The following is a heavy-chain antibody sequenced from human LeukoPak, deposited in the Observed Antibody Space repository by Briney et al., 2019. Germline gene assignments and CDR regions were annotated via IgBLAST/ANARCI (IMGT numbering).Heavy chain of an antibody. V-gene: IGHV1-69*05. J-gene: IGHJ4*02. CDR1: GGTFSSYA. D-gene: IGHD1-26*01. CDR2: IIPIFGTA. Sequence: GASVKVSCKASGGTFSSYAISWVRQAPGQGLEWMGGIIPIFGTANYAQKFQGRVTITTDESTSTAYMELSSLRSEDTAVYYCATDTRVGAELGYFDYWGQGTLVTVSS. CDR3: ATDTRVGAELGYFDY.